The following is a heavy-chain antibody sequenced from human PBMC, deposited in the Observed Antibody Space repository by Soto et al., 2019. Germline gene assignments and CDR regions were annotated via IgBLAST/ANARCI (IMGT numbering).Heavy chain of an antibody. V-gene: IGHV1-18*04. CDR2: MSAYNGNT. Sequence: VKVCHNASGYQFTRYGISWERQAPGQGLEWMGWMSAYNGNTNYAQKLQCRVTMTTDTSTSTAYMELRSLRSDDTALYYCARLEYCSGGSCYSAATNWFDPWGQGT. CDR1: GYQFTRYG. J-gene: IGHJ5*02. D-gene: IGHD2-15*01. CDR3: ARLEYCSGGSCYSAATNWFDP.